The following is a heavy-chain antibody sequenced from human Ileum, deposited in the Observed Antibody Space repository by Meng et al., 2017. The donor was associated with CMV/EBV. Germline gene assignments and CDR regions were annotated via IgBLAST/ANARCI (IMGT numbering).Heavy chain of an antibody. Sequence: QVQVPESRPGLAKPSETLSTTCPATGGYLSHYYWTWIRQPPGKGLEWIGYIYYPGSTSYNPSLKGRVTISVDTSKNQFSLRLNSVTAADTAVYYCAKLNRGPWHMDPWGQGTLVTVSS. J-gene: IGHJ5*02. V-gene: IGHV4-59*03. CDR3: AKLNRGPWHMDP. D-gene: IGHD3-10*01. CDR1: GGYLSHYY. CDR2: IYYPGST.